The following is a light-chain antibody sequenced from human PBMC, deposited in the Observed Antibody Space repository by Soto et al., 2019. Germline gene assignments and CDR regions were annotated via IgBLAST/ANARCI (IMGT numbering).Light chain of an antibody. CDR2: SHS. CDR1: SSNIGPNT. Sequence: QSVLTQPPSASGTPGQRVAFSCSGSSSNIGPNTVNWYQQLPGAAPKLLIYSHSQRPSGVPDRFSGSKSGTSASLAISGLQSEDEADYYCNSYAGSTTVVFGGGTKLTVL. CDR3: NSYAGSTTVV. V-gene: IGLV1-44*01. J-gene: IGLJ2*01.